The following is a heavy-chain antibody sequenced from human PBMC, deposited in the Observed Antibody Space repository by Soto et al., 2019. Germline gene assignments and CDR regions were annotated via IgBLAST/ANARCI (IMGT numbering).Heavy chain of an antibody. Sequence: SETLSLTCTVSGGSLSSSSYYWGWIRQPPGKGLEWIGSIYYSGSTYYNPSFKSRVTISVDTSKNQFSLKLSSVTAADTAVYYCARPLTDHSPGDYWGQGTLVTVSS. D-gene: IGHD4-4*01. CDR3: ARPLTDHSPGDY. V-gene: IGHV4-39*01. CDR1: GGSLSSSSYY. CDR2: IYYSGST. J-gene: IGHJ4*02.